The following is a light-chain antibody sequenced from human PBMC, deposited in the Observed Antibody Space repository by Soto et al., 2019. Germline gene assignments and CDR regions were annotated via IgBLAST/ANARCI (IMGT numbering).Light chain of an antibody. CDR3: MQALQTPGT. V-gene: IGKV2-28*01. J-gene: IGKJ1*01. CDR1: QSLLHSNGYNY. Sequence: DIVMTQSPLSLPVTPGEPASISCRSSQSLLHSNGYNYLDWYLQKPGQSPQLLIYLGSNRASGVPDRFSGSGSGTDFTLKISRVEAEDVGVYYCMQALQTPGTVGQGTKVDSK. CDR2: LGS.